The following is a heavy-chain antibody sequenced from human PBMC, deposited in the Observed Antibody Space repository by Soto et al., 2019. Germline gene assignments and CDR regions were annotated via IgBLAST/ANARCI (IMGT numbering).Heavy chain of an antibody. CDR2: INHTGST. J-gene: IGHJ4*02. CDR3: ARGREIFGAVTPFEY. D-gene: IGHD3-3*01. Sequence: SETLSLTCAVYGAPFSGYYWTWIRQPPGKGLEWIGEINHTGSTKYNPSLKSRVTISLDTSKNQFSLSLRSVTAADKAVYYCARGREIFGAVTPFEYWGQGTQVTVSS. V-gene: IGHV4-34*01. CDR1: GAPFSGYY.